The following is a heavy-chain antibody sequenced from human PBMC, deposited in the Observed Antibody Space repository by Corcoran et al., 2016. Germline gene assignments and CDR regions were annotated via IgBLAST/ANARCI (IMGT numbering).Heavy chain of an antibody. CDR1: GGTFSSYT. CDR3: AREGRSKENYFDY. Sequence: QVQLVQSGAEVKKPGSSVKVSCKASGGTFSSYTISWVRQALGQGLEWMGGINPIFGTANYAQKFQGRVTITADKSTSTAYMELSSLRSEDTAVYYCAREGRSKENYFDYWGQGTLVTVSS. J-gene: IGHJ4*02. CDR2: INPIFGTA. V-gene: IGHV1-69*06.